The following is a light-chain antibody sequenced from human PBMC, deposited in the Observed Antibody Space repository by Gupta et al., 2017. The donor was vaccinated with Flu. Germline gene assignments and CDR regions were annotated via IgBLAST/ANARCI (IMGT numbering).Light chain of an antibody. V-gene: IGLV2-23*02. J-gene: IGLJ2*01. CDR1: SRAIGTYDI. CDR3: SADGGSSSMVV. Sequence: SALTQPASVSGAPGQSITIPSTGTSRAIGTYDIVSWYQQPPGKTPKLMIYEVTKRPSGVPHRFSGSKSGTSASLTIPGLQAEEEADYYCSADGGSSSMVVFGGGTKLTVL. CDR2: EVT.